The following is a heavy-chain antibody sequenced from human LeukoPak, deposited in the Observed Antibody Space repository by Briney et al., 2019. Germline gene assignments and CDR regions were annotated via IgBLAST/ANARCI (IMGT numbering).Heavy chain of an antibody. CDR3: ARDRGFLAAGGEIDY. CDR1: GGSTSSYY. V-gene: IGHV4-59*01. CDR2: IYYSGST. D-gene: IGHD3-10*01. Sequence: SETLSLTCTVSGGSTSSYYWSWIRQPPGKGLEWIGYIYYSGSTNYNPSLKSRVTISVDTSKNQFSLKLSSVTAADTAVYYCARDRGFLAAGGEIDYWGQGTLVTVSS. J-gene: IGHJ4*02.